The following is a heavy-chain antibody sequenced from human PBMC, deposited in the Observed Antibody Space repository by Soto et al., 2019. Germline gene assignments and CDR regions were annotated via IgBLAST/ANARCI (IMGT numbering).Heavy chain of an antibody. CDR3: TTLYCSGGSCYWDWYFDL. CDR1: GFTFSNAW. CDR2: IKSKTDGGTT. Sequence: GGSLRLACAASGFTFSNAWMSWVRQAPGKGLEWVGRIKSKTDGGTTDYAAPVKGRFNISRDDSKNTLYLQMNSLKTEDTAVYYCTTLYCSGGSCYWDWYFDLWGRGTLVTVSS. V-gene: IGHV3-15*01. J-gene: IGHJ2*01. D-gene: IGHD2-15*01.